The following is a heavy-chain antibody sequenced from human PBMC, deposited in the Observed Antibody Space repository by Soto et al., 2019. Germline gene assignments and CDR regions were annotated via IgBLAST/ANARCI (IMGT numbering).Heavy chain of an antibody. Sequence: EVQLLESGGGLVQPGGSLRLSCAASGFTISAYAMGWVRQAPGKGLEWVSAVTGSGGLAYYADSVKGRFTISRDSSKSTLYLQMYSSRAEDTAVYYCDKTGGSWYIGCAFDIWGQGTMVTVSS. D-gene: IGHD2-15*01. J-gene: IGHJ3*02. CDR1: GFTISAYA. CDR2: VTGSGGLA. V-gene: IGHV3-23*01. CDR3: DKTGGSWYIGCAFDI.